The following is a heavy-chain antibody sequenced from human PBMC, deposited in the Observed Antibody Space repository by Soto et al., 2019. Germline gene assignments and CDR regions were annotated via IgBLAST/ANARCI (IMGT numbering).Heavy chain of an antibody. CDR3: AKDHMAPTMVRGGLRGFADY. V-gene: IGHV3-23*01. CDR2: ISGSGGST. J-gene: IGHJ4*02. D-gene: IGHD3-10*01. Sequence: EVQLLESGGGLVQPGGSLRLSCAASGFTFSSYAMSWVRQAPGKGLEWVSAISGSGGSTYYADSVKGRFTISRDNSKNTLYRQMNSLRAEDTAVYYCAKDHMAPTMVRGGLRGFADYWGQGTLVTVSS. CDR1: GFTFSSYA.